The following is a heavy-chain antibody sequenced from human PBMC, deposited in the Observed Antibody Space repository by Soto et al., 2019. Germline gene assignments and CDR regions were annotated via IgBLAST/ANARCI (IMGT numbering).Heavy chain of an antibody. D-gene: IGHD3-16*01. CDR1: GFSLSTSGVG. CDR3: ARKHTSVPSNWFDP. Sequence: QITLKESGPTLVKPTQTLTLTCTFSGFSLSTSGVGVGWIRQPPGKALEWLALIYWDDDKRYSPSLKSRLTITKDTSKYQGVLTMTNMDPVDTATYYCARKHTSVPSNWFDPWGQGTLVTVSS. CDR2: IYWDDDK. V-gene: IGHV2-5*02. J-gene: IGHJ5*02.